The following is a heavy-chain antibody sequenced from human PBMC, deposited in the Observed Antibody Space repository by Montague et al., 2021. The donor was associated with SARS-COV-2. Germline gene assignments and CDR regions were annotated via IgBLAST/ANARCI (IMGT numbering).Heavy chain of an antibody. CDR3: ARGRQHFNMIVVVMTGGEYYFDY. Sequence: SETLSLTCAVYGGSFSDYYWSWIRQPPGKGLEWIGEVSHRGTSNYNPSLKSRGTISVDTSKNQFSLYLSSVTAADTAVYYCARGRQHFNMIVVVMTGGEYYFDYWGQGTLVTVSS. J-gene: IGHJ4*02. CDR1: GGSFSDYY. V-gene: IGHV4-34*01. D-gene: IGHD3-22*01. CDR2: VSHRGTS.